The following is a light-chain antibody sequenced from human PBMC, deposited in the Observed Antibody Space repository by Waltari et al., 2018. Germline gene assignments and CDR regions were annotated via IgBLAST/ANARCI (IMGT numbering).Light chain of an antibody. CDR3: QVWDNYADLVI. J-gene: IGLJ2*01. CDR2: DDD. V-gene: IGLV3-1*01. Sequence: SYEVTQPPSVSVSPGQTARIICSGDNLGHKFASWYQQKPGQSPGLVVYDDDVRPPGIPDRISGSNSANTASLTINRVEVGDEAAYFCQVWDNYADLVIFGGGTKLTVL. CDR1: NLGHKF.